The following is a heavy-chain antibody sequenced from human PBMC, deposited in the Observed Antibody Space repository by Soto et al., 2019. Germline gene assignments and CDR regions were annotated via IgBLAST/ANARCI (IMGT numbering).Heavy chain of an antibody. D-gene: IGHD3-3*01. V-gene: IGHV1-2*04. CDR3: VRGTIFGVVMLLGMDV. CDR1: GYTFTGYY. Sequence: GASVKVSCKASGYTFTGYYMHWVRQAPGQGLEWMGWINPNSGGTNYAQKFQGWVTMTRDTSISTAYMELSRLRSDDTAVYYCVRGTIFGVVMLLGMDVLGQGTTVTVSS. CDR2: INPNSGGT. J-gene: IGHJ6*02.